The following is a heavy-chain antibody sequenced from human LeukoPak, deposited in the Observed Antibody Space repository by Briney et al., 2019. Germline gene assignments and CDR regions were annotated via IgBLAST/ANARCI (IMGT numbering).Heavy chain of an antibody. CDR2: ISSDGSST. J-gene: IGHJ6*02. Sequence: GGSLRLSCAASGFTFSSYWMHWVRQAPGKGLVWVSRISSDGSSTNYAGSVKGRFTISRDNSKNTLYLQMNSLRAEDTAVYYCAKTSVPPVAANYYYYGMDVWGQGTTVTVSS. CDR3: AKTSVPPVAANYYYYGMDV. CDR1: GFTFSSYW. D-gene: IGHD2-15*01. V-gene: IGHV3-74*01.